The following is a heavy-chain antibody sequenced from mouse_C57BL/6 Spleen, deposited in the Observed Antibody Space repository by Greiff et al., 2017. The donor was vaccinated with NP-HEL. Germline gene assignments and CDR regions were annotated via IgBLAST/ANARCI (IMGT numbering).Heavy chain of an antibody. Sequence: VQLQQSGAELVRPGASVKLSCKASGYTFTDYYIHWVKQRPGQGLEWIARIYPGGGNTYYNEKFKGKATLTAEKSSSTAYMQLSSLTSEDSAVYFCARGDPLFDYWGQGTTLTVSS. CDR2: IYPGGGNT. V-gene: IGHV1-76*01. CDR3: ARGDPLFDY. D-gene: IGHD3-3*01. J-gene: IGHJ2*01. CDR1: GYTFTDYY.